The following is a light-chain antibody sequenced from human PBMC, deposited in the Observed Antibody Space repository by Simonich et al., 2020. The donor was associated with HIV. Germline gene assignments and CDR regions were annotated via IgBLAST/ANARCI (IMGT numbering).Light chain of an antibody. Sequence: DSQMTQSPSTLSAHVGDRATITGLASQSIGNWLAWDKQKPGKAPKLLVYEASSLESGDPSRFSGSGSGTEFTLTISSLQPDDFASYYCQQYNSNYPTFGQGTKVEIK. CDR1: QSIGNW. CDR3: QQYNSNYPT. J-gene: IGKJ1*01. V-gene: IGKV1-5*03. CDR2: EAS.